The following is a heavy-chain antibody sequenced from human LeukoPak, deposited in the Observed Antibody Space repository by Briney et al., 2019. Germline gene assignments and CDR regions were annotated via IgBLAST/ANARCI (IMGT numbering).Heavy chain of an antibody. D-gene: IGHD5-24*01. CDR3: ARASWLQPYYFDY. CDR1: GGSFSGYY. J-gene: IGHJ4*02. V-gene: IGHV4-34*01. CDR2: INHSGST. Sequence: LSETLSLTCAVYGGSFSGYYWSWIRQPPGKGLEWIGEINHSGSTNYNPSLKSRVTISVDTSKNQFSLKLSSVTAADTAVYYCARASWLQPYYFDYWGQGTLVTVSS.